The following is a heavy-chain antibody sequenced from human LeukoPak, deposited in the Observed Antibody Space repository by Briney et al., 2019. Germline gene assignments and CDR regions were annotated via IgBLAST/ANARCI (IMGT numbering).Heavy chain of an antibody. Sequence: SETLSLTCTVSGGSISSYYWSWIRQPPGKGLEWIGEINHSGSTNYNPSLKSRVTISVDTSKNQFSLKLSSVTAADTAVYYCARGLSNDDSSGYYPDYWGQGTLVTVSS. D-gene: IGHD3-22*01. J-gene: IGHJ4*02. CDR1: GGSISSYY. CDR3: ARGLSNDDSSGYYPDY. V-gene: IGHV4-34*01. CDR2: INHSGST.